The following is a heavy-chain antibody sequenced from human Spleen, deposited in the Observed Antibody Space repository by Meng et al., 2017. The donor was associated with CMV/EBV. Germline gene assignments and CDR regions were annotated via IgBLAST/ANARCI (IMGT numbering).Heavy chain of an antibody. D-gene: IGHD2-8*01. Sequence: GGSLRLSCVGSGFIFNNHSLNWVRQAPGKGLEWVSSISSRSNHIYYADSLKGRFTVSRDNAKNTLYLQMNSLRAEDTAVYYCARDSEYCTNAVCYYFGMDVWGQGTTVTVSS. CDR3: ARDSEYCTNAVCYYFGMDV. CDR1: GFIFNNHS. J-gene: IGHJ6*02. V-gene: IGHV3-21*01. CDR2: ISSRSNHI.